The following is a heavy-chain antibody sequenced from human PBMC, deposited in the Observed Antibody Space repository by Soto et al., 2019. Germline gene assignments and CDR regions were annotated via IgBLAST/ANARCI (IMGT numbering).Heavy chain of an antibody. CDR1: GGFVNSVNNY. CDR2: IFYTGST. CDR3: ARVPFSSVGVADPPVGWFDP. D-gene: IGHD3-3*01. Sequence: QVHLQESGPGLVKPSQTLSLTCTVSGGFVNSVNNYWSWIRQPPGKGLEWLGYIFYTGSTYYNPSLRSRITLSIDPSKHRFSLKLTSVIAADTAFYYCARVPFSSVGVADPPVGWFDPWGQGTLVTVSS. J-gene: IGHJ5*02. V-gene: IGHV4-30-4*01.